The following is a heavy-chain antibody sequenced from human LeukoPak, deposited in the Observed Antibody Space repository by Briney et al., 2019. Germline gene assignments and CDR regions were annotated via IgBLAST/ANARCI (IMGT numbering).Heavy chain of an antibody. CDR1: GAPLNNYY. Sequence: PSETLSLTCTVSGAPLNNYYWNWVRQPPGKELEWSGNVDYSGSTRYHPSLKSRATMSLDSSNNQFSLRLTSVTAADMAVYYCAMQVGIYGDYNNWFAPWGQGARVTVSS. CDR3: AMQVGIYGDYNNWFAP. V-gene: IGHV4-59*08. D-gene: IGHD4-17*01. CDR2: VDYSGST. J-gene: IGHJ5*02.